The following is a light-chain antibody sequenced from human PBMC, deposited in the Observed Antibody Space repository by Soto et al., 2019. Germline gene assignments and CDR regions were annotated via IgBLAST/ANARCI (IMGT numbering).Light chain of an antibody. V-gene: IGLV2-18*02. CDR3: SSYTSSSTFVV. Sequence: QSALTQPPSVSGSPGQSVTISCTGTSIEVGSYNRVSWYQQPPGTAPKLMIYEVSNRPSGVPDRFSGSKSGNTASLTISGLQAEDEADYYCSSYTSSSTFVVFGGGTKVTVL. CDR2: EVS. CDR1: SIEVGSYNR. J-gene: IGLJ2*01.